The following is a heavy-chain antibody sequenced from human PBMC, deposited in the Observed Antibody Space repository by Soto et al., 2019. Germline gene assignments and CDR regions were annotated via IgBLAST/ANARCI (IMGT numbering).Heavy chain of an antibody. D-gene: IGHD6-25*01. CDR3: ARLSGGWQSWFDP. J-gene: IGHJ5*02. CDR1: GGSISSNDFY. V-gene: IGHV4-31*03. Sequence: QVQLQESGPGLVKPSQTLSLTCIVSGGSISSNDFYWSWIRPHPGKGLEWIGYIYYSGNTYYNPALKSRVTILVDTSKNQFPLQVSAVTAADTAVYYCARLSGGWQSWFDPWGQGTLVTVSS. CDR2: IYYSGNT.